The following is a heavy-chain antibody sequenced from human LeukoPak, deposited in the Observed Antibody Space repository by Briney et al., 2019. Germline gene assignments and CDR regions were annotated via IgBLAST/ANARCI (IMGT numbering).Heavy chain of an antibody. J-gene: IGHJ4*02. CDR1: GDSASSNSAA. D-gene: IGHD1-7*01. Sequence: SQTLSLTCDISGDSASSNSAAWNWIRQSPSRGLEWLGRTFYRSKWYNEYEVSLKSRLTINADTSKNHFSLQLNPVTPEDTAVYYCARSGGTAIGNYERATFDYWGQGTLVTVSS. V-gene: IGHV6-1*01. CDR2: TFYRSKWYN. CDR3: ARSGGTAIGNYERATFDY.